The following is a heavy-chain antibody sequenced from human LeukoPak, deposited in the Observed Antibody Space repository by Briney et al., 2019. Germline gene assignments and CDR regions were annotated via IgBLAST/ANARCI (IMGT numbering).Heavy chain of an antibody. J-gene: IGHJ4*02. CDR1: GAPIRSGIYF. CDR2: MYYDGHT. D-gene: IGHD2-8*02. V-gene: IGHV4-39*01. Sequence: SETLSLLYGVSGAPIRSGIYFCLWIRQPPGKGLEWIGNMYYDGHTYYNPSLKSRVIISVDTSKNQFSLRLSSVTAADTALYYCARLRDTGGVHFGYDFESWGLGTLVTVSS. CDR3: ARLRDTGGVHFGYDFES.